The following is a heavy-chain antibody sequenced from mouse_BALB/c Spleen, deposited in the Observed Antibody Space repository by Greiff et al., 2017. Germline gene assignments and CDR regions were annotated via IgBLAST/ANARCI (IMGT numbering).Heavy chain of an antibody. D-gene: IGHD1-1*01. CDR2: IYPGNSDT. CDR1: GYSFTSYW. J-gene: IGHJ2*01. Sequence: EVQLQQSGTVLARPGASVKMSCKASGYSFTSYWMHWVKQRPGQGLEWIGAIYPGNSDTSYNQKFKGKAKLTAVTSASTAYMELSSLTNEDSAVYYCTKEKSSYFDYWGQGTTLTVSS. V-gene: IGHV1-5*01. CDR3: TKEKSSYFDY.